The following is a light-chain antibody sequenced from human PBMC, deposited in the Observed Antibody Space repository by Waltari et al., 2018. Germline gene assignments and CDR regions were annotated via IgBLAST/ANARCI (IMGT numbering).Light chain of an antibody. CDR2: AAS. CDR3: QQSDTFFALT. J-gene: IGKJ4*01. CDR1: QNINIF. V-gene: IGKV1-39*01. Sequence: DIQMTHSPSSLSASVPPRFTIPCRASQNINIFLSWYQKRPGRAPRLLIYAASSLHSGVPSRFSGSGSGTDFTLTIASLQPEDFATYYCQQSDTFFALTFGGGTKVEI.